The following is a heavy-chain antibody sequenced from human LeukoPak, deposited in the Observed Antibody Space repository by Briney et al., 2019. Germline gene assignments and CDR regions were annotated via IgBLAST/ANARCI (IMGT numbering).Heavy chain of an antibody. V-gene: IGHV3-23*01. CDR3: AKDLTGYSYGDFDY. CDR1: GFTFSSYA. Sequence: GGSLRLSCAASGFTFSSYAMSWVRQAPGKGLEWVSAISSSGGSTYYADSVKGRFTISRDNSKNTLYLQMNSLRAEDTAVYYCAKDLTGYSYGDFDYWGQGTLVTVSS. J-gene: IGHJ4*02. D-gene: IGHD5-18*01. CDR2: ISSSGGST.